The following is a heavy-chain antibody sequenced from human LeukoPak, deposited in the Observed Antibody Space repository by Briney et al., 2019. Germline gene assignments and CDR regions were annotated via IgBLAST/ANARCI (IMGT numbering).Heavy chain of an antibody. Sequence: SETLSLTCTVSGGSISSYYWSWIRQPPGKGLEWIGYIYYSGSTNYNPSLKSRVTISVDTSKNQFSLKLSSVTAADTAVYYCARGVLLWFGLDYWGQGTLVTVSS. V-gene: IGHV4-59*01. CDR2: IYYSGST. D-gene: IGHD3-10*01. CDR3: ARGVLLWFGLDY. J-gene: IGHJ4*02. CDR1: GGSISSYY.